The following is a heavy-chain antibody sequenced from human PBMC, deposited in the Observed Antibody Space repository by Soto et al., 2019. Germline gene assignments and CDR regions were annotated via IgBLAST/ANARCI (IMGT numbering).Heavy chain of an antibody. CDR3: ARDCSSSGGMDV. CDR1: GFSFSSYS. D-gene: IGHD6-6*01. V-gene: IGHV3-21*01. CDR2: ISSSSIYI. Sequence: GSLRLSCAASGFSFSSYSMNWVRQAPGKGLEWVSSISSSSIYIYYADSVKGRFTISRDNAKNSLYLQMNSLRAEDTAVYYCARDCSSSGGMDVWGQGTTVTVSS. J-gene: IGHJ6*02.